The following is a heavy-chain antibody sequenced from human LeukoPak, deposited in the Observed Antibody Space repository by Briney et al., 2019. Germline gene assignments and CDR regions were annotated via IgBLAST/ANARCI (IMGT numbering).Heavy chain of an antibody. CDR3: AKVPTIVVVVAATSNSPVY. Sequence: ASVKVSCKASGYTFTSYDINWVRQATGQGLEWMGWMNPNSGNTGYAQKFQGRVTITRNTSISTAYMELSSLRSEDTAVYYCAKVPTIVVVVAATSNSPVYWGQGTLVTVSS. J-gene: IGHJ4*02. D-gene: IGHD2-15*01. CDR2: MNPNSGNT. V-gene: IGHV1-8*03. CDR1: GYTFTSYD.